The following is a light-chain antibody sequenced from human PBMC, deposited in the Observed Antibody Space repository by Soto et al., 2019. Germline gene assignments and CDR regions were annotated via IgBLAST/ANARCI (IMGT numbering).Light chain of an antibody. J-gene: IGKJ1*01. Sequence: EIVMTQSPATLSVSTGERATLSCRASQSVSSNLAWYQQKPGQAPRLLIYGASTRATGIPARFSGSGSGTEFTLKISSLQSEDFEVYYCQQYNNWPLTFGQGTKLEIK. CDR1: QSVSSN. V-gene: IGKV3-15*01. CDR3: QQYNNWPLT. CDR2: GAS.